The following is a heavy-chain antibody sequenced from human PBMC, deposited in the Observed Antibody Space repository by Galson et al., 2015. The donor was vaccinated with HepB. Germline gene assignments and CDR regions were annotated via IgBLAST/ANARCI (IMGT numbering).Heavy chain of an antibody. V-gene: IGHV1-69*04. CDR1: GGTFSSYA. Sequence: SVKVSCKASGGTFSSYAISWVRQAPGQGLEWMGRIIPILGIANYAQKFQGRVTITADKSTSTAYMELSSLRSEDTAVYYCAREGGGSKNLGCGYWGQGTLVTVSS. D-gene: IGHD3-16*01. CDR3: AREGGGSKNLGCGY. CDR2: IIPILGIA. J-gene: IGHJ4*02.